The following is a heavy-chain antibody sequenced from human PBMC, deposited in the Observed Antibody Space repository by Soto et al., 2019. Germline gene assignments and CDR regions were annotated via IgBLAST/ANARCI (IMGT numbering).Heavy chain of an antibody. CDR3: ASQAGLYYYYGMDV. V-gene: IGHV4-59*08. CDR2: IYYSGST. CDR1: GGSISKYY. D-gene: IGHD6-19*01. Sequence: PSETLSLTCTVSGGSISKYYWSWIRQSPGKGLEWIGYIYYSGSTKYNPSLKSRVTISVDTSKNQFSLKLSSVTAADTAVYYCASQAGLYYYYGMDVWGQGTTVT. J-gene: IGHJ6*02.